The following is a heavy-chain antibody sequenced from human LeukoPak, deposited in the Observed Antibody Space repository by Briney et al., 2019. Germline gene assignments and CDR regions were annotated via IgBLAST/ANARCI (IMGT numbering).Heavy chain of an antibody. V-gene: IGHV1-2*02. CDR1: GYTFTSYY. CDR2: IDPNSGGT. J-gene: IGHJ4*02. CDR3: VKDEGGVWYNY. D-gene: IGHD6-13*01. Sequence: ASVKVSCKASGYTFTSYYMHWVRQAPGQGLQWMGWIDPNSGGTNYAENFQGRVTMTSDTSISTAYMELSRLRSDDTAVYYCVKDEGGVWYNYWGQGTLITVSS.